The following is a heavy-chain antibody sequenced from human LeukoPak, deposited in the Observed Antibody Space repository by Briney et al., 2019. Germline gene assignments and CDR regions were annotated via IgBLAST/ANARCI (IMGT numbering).Heavy chain of an antibody. CDR1: GGSISSSYYY. V-gene: IGHV4-39*01. Sequence: PSETLSLTCTVSGGSISSSYYYWGWIRQPPGKGLEWIGSIYSSGSTYYNPSLKSRVTISVDTSKNQFSLKLSSVTAADTAVYYCARRAAAGHFDYWGQGTLVTVSS. D-gene: IGHD6-13*01. CDR2: IYSSGST. CDR3: ARRAAAGHFDY. J-gene: IGHJ4*02.